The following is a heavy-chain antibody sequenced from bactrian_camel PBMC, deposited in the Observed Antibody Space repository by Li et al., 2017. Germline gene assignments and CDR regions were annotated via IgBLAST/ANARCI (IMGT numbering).Heavy chain of an antibody. V-gene: IGHV3S53*01. CDR3: AAEPATTRNSFCYSGLIDDYQY. J-gene: IGHJ4*01. Sequence: LVESGGGSVQIGGSLTLVCAASWGFDDANAEWGWFRQTAGAQCEMVASISPDGKEYYSDSVKGRFAISRDNGENAVRLRMSALSPRDTAVYFCAAEPATTRNSFCYSGLIDDYQYWGQGTQVTVS. D-gene: IGHD2*01. CDR1: WGFDDANA. CDR2: ISPDGKE.